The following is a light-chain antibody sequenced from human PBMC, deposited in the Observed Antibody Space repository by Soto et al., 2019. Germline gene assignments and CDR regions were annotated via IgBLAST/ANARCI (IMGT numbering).Light chain of an antibody. J-gene: IGKJ1*01. Sequence: IQMTHSPSTLSASIGDIVTITCRASQSINNRLAWYQQMPGKAPNLLIYDASSLESGVPSRFRGSGSETEFTLTISGLQPDDFATYYCQQFIDGWTFGQGTKVDIK. CDR2: DAS. V-gene: IGKV1-5*01. CDR3: QQFIDGWT. CDR1: QSINNR.